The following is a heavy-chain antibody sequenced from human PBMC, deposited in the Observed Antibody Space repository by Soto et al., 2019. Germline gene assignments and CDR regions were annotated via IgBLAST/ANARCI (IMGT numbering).Heavy chain of an antibody. CDR2: ISSSGRTI. CDR3: AKYAEYGDYYCIGY. J-gene: IGHJ4*02. D-gene: IGHD4-17*01. Sequence: QVQLVESGGGLVKPGGSLRLSCAASGLTFSDYYMSWIRQAPGKGLWWVSYISSSGRTIYYAASVKGRFTISRDTAKNSLNLQTNRLRAKDTAVYYCAKYAEYGDYYCIGYWGQGSLVTVSS. V-gene: IGHV3-11*01. CDR1: GLTFSDYY.